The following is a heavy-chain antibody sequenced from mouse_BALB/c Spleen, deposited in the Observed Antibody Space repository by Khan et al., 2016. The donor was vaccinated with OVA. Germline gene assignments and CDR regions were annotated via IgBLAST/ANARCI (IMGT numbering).Heavy chain of an antibody. Sequence: EVQLQESGPGLVKPSQSLSLTCTVTGYSITTGYGWNWLRQFPGNKLEWMGYISYSGSTNYNPSLKSRISITRDTSKNQFFLQLNSVTTEDTATYYCARTARIKYWGQGTTLTVSS. J-gene: IGHJ2*01. D-gene: IGHD1-2*01. CDR1: GYSITTGYG. CDR2: ISYSGST. V-gene: IGHV3-2*02. CDR3: ARTARIKY.